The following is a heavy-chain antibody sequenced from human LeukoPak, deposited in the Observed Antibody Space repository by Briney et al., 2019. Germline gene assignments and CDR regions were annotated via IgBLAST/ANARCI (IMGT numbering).Heavy chain of an antibody. D-gene: IGHD6-25*01. CDR3: ARVPSGGDKFDP. CDR2: MNPHSGNT. Sequence: ASVKVSCKASGGTFSSYAISWVRQAPGQGLEWMGWMNPHSGNTGYAQKFQGRVTMTRDTSISTAYMELSSLRSDDTAVYYCARVPSGGDKFDPWGQGTLVTVPS. CDR1: GGTFSSYA. J-gene: IGHJ5*02. V-gene: IGHV1-8*02.